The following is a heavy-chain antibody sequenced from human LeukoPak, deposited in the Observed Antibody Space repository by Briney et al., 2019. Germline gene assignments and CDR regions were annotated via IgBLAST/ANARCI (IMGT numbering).Heavy chain of an antibody. CDR1: GFTFSNAW. J-gene: IGHJ6*02. V-gene: IGHV4-34*01. Sequence: GSLRLSCAASGFTFSNAWMSWVRQAPGKGLEWIGEINHSGSTNYNPSLKSRVTISVDTSKNQFSLKLSPVTAADTAVYYCARECGGSCYEKVSGMDVWGQGTTVTVSS. CDR3: ARECGGSCYEKVSGMDV. D-gene: IGHD2-15*01. CDR2: INHSGST.